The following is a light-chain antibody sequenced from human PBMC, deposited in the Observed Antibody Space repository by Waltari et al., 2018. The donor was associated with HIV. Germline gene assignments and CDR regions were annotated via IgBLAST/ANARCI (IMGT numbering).Light chain of an antibody. Sequence: QSALTQPASVSGSPGQSIVISCTGTSDDVGYYTYVSWYQQHPGNIPKLVIYDVTSRPSGVSNRFSGSKSGNTASLTISGLRADDEADYYCSSYVGSSTSWLFGGGTKLTV. V-gene: IGLV2-14*03. CDR1: SDDVGYYTY. J-gene: IGLJ3*02. CDR2: DVT. CDR3: SSYVGSSTSWL.